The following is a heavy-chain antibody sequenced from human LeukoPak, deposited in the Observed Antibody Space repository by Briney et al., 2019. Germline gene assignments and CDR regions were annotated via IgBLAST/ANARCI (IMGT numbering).Heavy chain of an antibody. Sequence: ASVRVSCKASGYTYTSHATHPVRRAPGQRLDWMGWINAGNGDTKYSQKFQGRVTFARDTSASTANMELSSLRSEDTAVYYCARDRGGTGDFDYWGQGTLVTVSS. CDR2: INAGNGDT. CDR3: ARDRGGTGDFDY. J-gene: IGHJ4*02. CDR1: GYTYTSHA. V-gene: IGHV1-3*01. D-gene: IGHD1-1*01.